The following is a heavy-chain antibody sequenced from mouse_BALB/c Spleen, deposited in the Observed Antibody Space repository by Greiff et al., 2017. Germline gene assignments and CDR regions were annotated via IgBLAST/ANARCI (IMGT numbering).Heavy chain of an antibody. CDR3: ARRNDLLFDY. CDR1: GYTFTSYT. J-gene: IGHJ2*01. Sequence: VKLVESGAELARPGASVKMSCKASGYTFTSYTMHWVKQRPGQGLEWIGYINPSSGYTNYNQKFKDKATLTADKSSSTAYMQLSSLTSEDSAVYYCARRNDLLFDYWGQGTTLTVSS. D-gene: IGHD2-3*01. V-gene: IGHV1-4*01. CDR2: INPSSGYT.